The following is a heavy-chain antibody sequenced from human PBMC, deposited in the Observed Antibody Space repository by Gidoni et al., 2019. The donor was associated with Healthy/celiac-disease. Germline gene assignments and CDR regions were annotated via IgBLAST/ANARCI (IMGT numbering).Heavy chain of an antibody. J-gene: IGHJ4*02. V-gene: IGHV3-30*18. CDR1: GFTFSSYG. CDR2: ISYDGSNK. Sequence: QVQLVESGGGVVQPGRSLRLSCAASGFTFSSYGMHWVRQAPGKGLEWVAVISYDGSNKYYAASVKGRFTISRDNSKNTLYLQMNSLRAEDTAVYYCAKESLVGATFDYWGQGTLVTVSS. D-gene: IGHD1-26*01. CDR3: AKESLVGATFDY.